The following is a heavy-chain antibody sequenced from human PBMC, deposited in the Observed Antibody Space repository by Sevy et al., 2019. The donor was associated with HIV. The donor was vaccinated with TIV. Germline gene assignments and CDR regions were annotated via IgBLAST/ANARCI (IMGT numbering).Heavy chain of an antibody. CDR3: GGSTTAGENSKKPWYLQMNSLGGDDTAVYYCAKGYCSGGSCPRDYYYYGMDV. J-gene: IGHJ6*02. Sequence: GGSLRLSCAASGFTFSSYAMNWVRQAPGKGLEWVSSISASGRSTYYADSVEGRFTISRDNSKNTLYRQVNSLKSSKHGAPAGGGSTTAGENSKKPWYLQMNSLGGDDTAVYYCAKGYCSGGSCPRDYYYYGMDVWGQGTTVTISS. CDR2: ISASGRST. V-gene: IGHV3-23*01. CDR1: GFTFSSYA. D-gene: IGHD2-15*01.